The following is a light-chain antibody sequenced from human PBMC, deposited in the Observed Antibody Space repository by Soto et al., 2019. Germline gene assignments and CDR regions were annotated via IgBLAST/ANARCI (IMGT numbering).Light chain of an antibody. CDR2: DAY. CDR3: QQYASSPLLT. CDR1: QSFRGL. J-gene: IGKJ4*01. Sequence: EVVLTQSPVTLSLSPGERATLSCRASQSFRGLLAWYQQKPGQAPRLLIYDAYNRATGIPPRFSGSGSGTDFTLSISRLEPEDFAVYYCQQYASSPLLTFGGGTKVDIK. V-gene: IGKV3-11*01.